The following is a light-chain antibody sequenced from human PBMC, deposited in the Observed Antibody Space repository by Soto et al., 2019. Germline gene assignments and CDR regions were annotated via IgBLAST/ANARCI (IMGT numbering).Light chain of an antibody. CDR3: MQSLHTF. CDR1: LSFLHSNGCNY. J-gene: IGKJ5*01. CDR2: LGS. V-gene: IGKV2-28*01. Sequence: SVMTQSPLSPPVTRGVPASIYCRSNLSFLHSNGCNYLDWYLQKPGQSPQHLIYLGSSRASGVSDRFTGRGSGTDFTLKISRVEAEYVGVYYCMQSLHTFFGRGTRLEIK.